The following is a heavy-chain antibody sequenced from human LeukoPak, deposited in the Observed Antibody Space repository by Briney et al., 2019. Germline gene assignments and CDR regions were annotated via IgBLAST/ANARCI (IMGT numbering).Heavy chain of an antibody. V-gene: IGHV1-69*15. Sequence: SVKVSCKASGGTFSSYAISWVRQAPGQGLEWMGRIIPIFGIANYAQKFQGRVTITADESTSTAYMELSSLRSEDTAVYYCASPYDNGDYQPTNAQYYYGMDVWGQGTTVTVSS. D-gene: IGHD4-17*01. CDR1: GGTFSSYA. CDR2: IIPIFGIA. CDR3: ASPYDNGDYQPTNAQYYYGMDV. J-gene: IGHJ6*02.